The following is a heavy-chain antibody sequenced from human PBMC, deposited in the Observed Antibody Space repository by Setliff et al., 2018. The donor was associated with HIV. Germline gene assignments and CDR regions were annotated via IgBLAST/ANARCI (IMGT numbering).Heavy chain of an antibody. Sequence: ETLSLTCTVSGGSVSRSDYYWGWVRQAPGKGLEWVSGISGSAGTTYYADSVKGRFTISRDNSKNTLYLQMNSLRAEDTAVYYCAKTLPTLYPPHDYYFAMDVWGQGTTVTVSS. D-gene: IGHD2-15*01. J-gene: IGHJ6*02. CDR1: GGSVSRSDYY. CDR2: ISGSAGTT. CDR3: AKTLPTLYPPHDYYFAMDV. V-gene: IGHV3-23*01.